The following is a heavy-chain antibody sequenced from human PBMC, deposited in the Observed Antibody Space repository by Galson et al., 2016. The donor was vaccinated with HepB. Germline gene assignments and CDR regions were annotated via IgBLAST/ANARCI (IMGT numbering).Heavy chain of an antibody. Sequence: SLRLSCAASGFNFSTHGMHLVRQAPGKGLEWVAVVSFDGNNKYYADSVRGRFTISRDNSKNTLYLEMSSLRPEDTAVYYCVKDRKWWELGSYFDYWGQGTLVTVSS. V-gene: IGHV3-30*18. J-gene: IGHJ4*02. CDR3: VKDRKWWELGSYFDY. CDR2: VSFDGNNK. D-gene: IGHD3-10*01. CDR1: GFNFSTHG.